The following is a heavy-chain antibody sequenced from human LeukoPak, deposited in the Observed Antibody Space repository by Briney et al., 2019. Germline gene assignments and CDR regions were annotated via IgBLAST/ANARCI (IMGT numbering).Heavy chain of an antibody. CDR2: IYATGST. D-gene: IGHD3-10*01. CDR3: ARHGSVRSPLGP. CDR1: GGSINSYY. J-gene: IGHJ5*02. V-gene: IGHV4-4*09. Sequence: PSETLSLTCTVSGGSINSYYWSWIRQPPGKGLEWIGYIYATGSTNYNPSLKSRVTISVDTSKNQFSLNLRPVTAADTAVYYCARHGSVRSPLGPWGQGTLVTVSS.